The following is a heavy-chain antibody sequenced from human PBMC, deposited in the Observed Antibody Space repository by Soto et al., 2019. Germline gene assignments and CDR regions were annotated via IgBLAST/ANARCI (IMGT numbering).Heavy chain of an antibody. Sequence: SVKVSCKASGGTFSSYAISWVRQAPGQGLEWMGGIIPIFGTANYAQKFQGRVTITADKSTSTAYMELSSLRSEDTAVYYCARHDSDDISNWFDPWGQGTQVTVSS. CDR3: ARHDSDDISNWFDP. V-gene: IGHV1-69*06. D-gene: IGHD3-22*01. J-gene: IGHJ5*02. CDR1: GGTFSSYA. CDR2: IIPIFGTA.